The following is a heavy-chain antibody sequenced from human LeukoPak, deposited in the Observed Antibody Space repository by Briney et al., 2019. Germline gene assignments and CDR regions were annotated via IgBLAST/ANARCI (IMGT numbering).Heavy chain of an antibody. Sequence: PSETLSLTCTVSGRSISSGGYYWSWIRQHPGKGLEWIGYIYYSGSTYYNPSLKSRVTISVDTSKNQFSLKLSSVTAADTAVYYCARDFGRIAAAGTIPGRRTNYYYYYGMDVWGQGTTVTVSS. CDR3: ARDFGRIAAAGTIPGRRTNYYYYYGMDV. V-gene: IGHV4-31*03. CDR1: GRSISSGGYY. J-gene: IGHJ6*02. D-gene: IGHD6-13*01. CDR2: IYYSGST.